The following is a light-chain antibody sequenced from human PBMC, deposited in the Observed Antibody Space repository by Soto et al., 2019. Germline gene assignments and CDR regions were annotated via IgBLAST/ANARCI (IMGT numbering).Light chain of an antibody. CDR3: SSYTITTALV. Sequence: QSVLTQPASVSGYPGQSITISCTGSSSDVGGYEFVSWYQQHPGKAPKLVISEVSVRPSGISDRFSGSKSGNTASLTISGLQADDEASYYCSSYTITTALVFGSGTK. CDR1: SSDVGGYEF. CDR2: EVS. V-gene: IGLV2-14*01. J-gene: IGLJ1*01.